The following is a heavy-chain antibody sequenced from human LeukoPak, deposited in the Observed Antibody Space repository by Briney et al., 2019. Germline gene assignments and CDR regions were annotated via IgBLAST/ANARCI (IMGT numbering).Heavy chain of an antibody. Sequence: SETLSLTCAVYGGSFSGYYWSWIRQPPVKGLEWIGEINHSGSTNYNPSLKSRVTISVDTSKNQFSLKLSSVTAADTAVYYCARGGALWLLRRAVDYWGQGTLVTVSS. CDR3: ARGGALWLLRRAVDY. V-gene: IGHV4-34*01. J-gene: IGHJ4*02. CDR2: INHSGST. CDR1: GGSFSGYY. D-gene: IGHD3-22*01.